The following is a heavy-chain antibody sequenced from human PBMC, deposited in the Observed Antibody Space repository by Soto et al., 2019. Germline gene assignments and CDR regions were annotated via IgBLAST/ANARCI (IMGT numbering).Heavy chain of an antibody. CDR2: IWYDGSNK. J-gene: IGHJ4*02. CDR3: ARGVTAVAGNGIFDY. Sequence: GGSLRLSCAASGFTFSSYGMHWVRQAPGKGLEWVAVIWYDGSNKYYADSVKGRFTISRDNSKNTLYLQMNSLRAEDTAVYYCARGVTAVAGNGIFDYWGQGTLVTVSS. V-gene: IGHV3-33*01. D-gene: IGHD6-19*01. CDR1: GFTFSSYG.